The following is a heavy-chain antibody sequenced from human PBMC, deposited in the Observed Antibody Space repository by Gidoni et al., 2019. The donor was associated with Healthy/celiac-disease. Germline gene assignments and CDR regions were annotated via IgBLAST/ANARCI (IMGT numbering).Heavy chain of an antibody. D-gene: IGHD6-13*01. CDR2: ISSSSSYI. V-gene: IGHV3-21*01. J-gene: IGHJ6*02. CDR1: GFTFSSYS. Sequence: EVQLVESGGGLVQPGGSLRLSCAASGFTFSSYSMTWVRQAPGKGLEWVSFISSSSSYIYYADSVKGRFNISRDNAKNSLYLQMNSLRAEDTAVYYCASSPLLAGRLAAALPVYYYGMDVWGQGTTVTVSS. CDR3: ASSPLLAGRLAAALPVYYYGMDV.